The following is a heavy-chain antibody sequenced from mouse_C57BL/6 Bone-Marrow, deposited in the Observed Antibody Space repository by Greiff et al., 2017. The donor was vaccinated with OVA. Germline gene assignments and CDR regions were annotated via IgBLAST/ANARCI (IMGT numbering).Heavy chain of an antibody. J-gene: IGHJ1*03. CDR3: AREAYGNYDFFRYFDV. CDR1: GYTFTDYY. D-gene: IGHD2-1*01. V-gene: IGHV1-26*01. CDR2: INPNNGGT. Sequence: VQLQQSGPELVKPGASVKISCKASGYTFTDYYMNWVKQSHGKSLEWIGDINPNNGGTSYNQKFKGKATLTVDKSSSTAYMELRSLTSEDSAVYYCAREAYGNYDFFRYFDVWGTGTTVTVSS.